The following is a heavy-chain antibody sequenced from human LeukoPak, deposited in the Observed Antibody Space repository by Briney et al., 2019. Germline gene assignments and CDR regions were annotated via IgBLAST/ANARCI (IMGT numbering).Heavy chain of an antibody. CDR3: ADDTSGYNLIDY. CDR2: INLTRGAT. D-gene: IGHD3-22*01. Sequence: ASVNVSRKASVYTFTGYYMHWVRQPPGQGVEWMGRINLTRGATNYAQKFQGRVTLTRDTSISTAYMELSGLESDDTAVYYCADDTSGYNLIDYWGQGTMVTVSS. CDR1: VYTFTGYY. V-gene: IGHV1-2*06. J-gene: IGHJ4*02.